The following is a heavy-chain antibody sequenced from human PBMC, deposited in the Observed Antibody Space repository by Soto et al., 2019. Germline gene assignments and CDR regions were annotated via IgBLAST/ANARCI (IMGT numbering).Heavy chain of an antibody. D-gene: IGHD4-4*01. CDR2: IRPDGTET. CDR3: AGWGGQDYNY. J-gene: IGHJ4*02. CDR1: GFTFTDFY. Sequence: EVQLVQSGGGLVQPGGSLRLSCVGSGFTFTDFYMNWVRQAPGKGLEWVANIRPDGTETNYVESVRGRFTTSRDNAKNSLSLQMNSLRADDTALYYCAGWGGQDYNYWGQGILVTVSS. V-gene: IGHV3-7*03.